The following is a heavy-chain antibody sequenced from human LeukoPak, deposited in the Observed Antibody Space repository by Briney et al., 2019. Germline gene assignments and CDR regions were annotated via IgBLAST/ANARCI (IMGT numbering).Heavy chain of an antibody. CDR1: GFTVSSNY. D-gene: IGHD2-21*02. V-gene: IGHV3-53*01. CDR3: ARDLTGDSTFDY. J-gene: IGHJ4*02. CDR2: IYSGGST. Sequence: GGSLRLSCAASGFTVSSNYMSWVRQAPGRGLEWVSVIYSGGSTYYADSVKGRFTISRDNSKNTLYLQMNSLRAEDTAVYYCARDLTGDSTFDYWGQGTLVTVSS.